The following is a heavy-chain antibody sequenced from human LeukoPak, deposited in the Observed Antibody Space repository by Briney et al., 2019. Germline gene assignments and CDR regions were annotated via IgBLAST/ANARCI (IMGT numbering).Heavy chain of an antibody. D-gene: IGHD6-19*01. V-gene: IGHV5-51*01. CDR2: IYPGDSDT. CDR1: GYSFTSYW. J-gene: IGHJ3*02. CDR3: ARLEYSSEKPDHDAFDI. Sequence: GESLKISCKGSGYSFTSYWIGWVRQMPEKGLKWMGIIYPGDSDTRYSPSFQGQVTISADKSISTAYLQWSSLKASDTAMYYCARLEYSSEKPDHDAFDIWGQGTMVTVSS.